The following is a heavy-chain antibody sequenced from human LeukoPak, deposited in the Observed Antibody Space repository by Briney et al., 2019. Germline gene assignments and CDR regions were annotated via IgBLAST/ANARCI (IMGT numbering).Heavy chain of an antibody. Sequence: GGSLRLSCAVSGFSVSGYWMTWVRQAPGKGLEWLANIKQDGSEKNYVDSVKGRFTISRDNAENSLFLQMNSLRVEDTAVYYCAREWQGGIAAAGTRIEGDYWGQGTLVAVSS. D-gene: IGHD6-13*01. CDR2: IKQDGSEK. CDR1: GFSVSGYW. J-gene: IGHJ4*02. V-gene: IGHV3-7*01. CDR3: AREWQGGIAAAGTRIEGDY.